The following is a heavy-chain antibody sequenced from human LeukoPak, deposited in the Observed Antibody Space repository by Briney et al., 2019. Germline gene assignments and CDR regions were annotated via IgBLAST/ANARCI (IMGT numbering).Heavy chain of an antibody. V-gene: IGHV1-2*02. CDR1: GYTFTSYG. Sequence: GASVKVSCKASGYTFTSYGISWVRQAPGQGLEWMGWINPNSGDTNSAQKFQGRVTMTRDTSISTAYMELSRLTSDDTAVYYCARAGPFYSGNYLGFWGQGTLVTVSS. D-gene: IGHD1-26*01. J-gene: IGHJ4*02. CDR3: ARAGPFYSGNYLGF. CDR2: INPNSGDT.